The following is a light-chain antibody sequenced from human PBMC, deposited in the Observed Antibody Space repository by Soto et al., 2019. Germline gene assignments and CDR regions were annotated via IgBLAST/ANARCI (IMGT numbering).Light chain of an antibody. CDR2: DAS. J-gene: IGKJ1*01. CDR3: QQSSNWPPWT. V-gene: IGKV3-11*02. CDR1: QSVGTS. Sequence: EIVLTQSPATLSLSPGERATFSCKASQSVGTSLAWFQQKPGQAPRLLIYDASVRATGIPARFSGSGSGRDFTLTISRLQPEDIAMYYCQQSSNWPPWTFGRGTRVEI.